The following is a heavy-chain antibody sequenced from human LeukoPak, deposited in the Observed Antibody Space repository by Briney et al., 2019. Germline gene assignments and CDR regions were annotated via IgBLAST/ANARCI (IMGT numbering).Heavy chain of an antibody. V-gene: IGHV4-59*08. J-gene: IGHJ6*03. CDR3: ARHGTYYDILTGYYSSRRGAYYMDV. Sequence: PSETLSLTCAVYGGSFSGYYWSWIRQPPGKGLEWIGYIYYSGNTNYNPSLKSRVTISVDTSKNQFSLKLSSVTAADTAVYYCARHGTYYDILTGYYSSRRGAYYMDVWGKGTTVTISS. CDR2: IYYSGNT. CDR1: GGSFSGYY. D-gene: IGHD3-9*01.